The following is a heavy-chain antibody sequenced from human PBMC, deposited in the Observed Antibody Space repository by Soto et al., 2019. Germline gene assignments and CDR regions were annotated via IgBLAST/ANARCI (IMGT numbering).Heavy chain of an antibody. D-gene: IGHD2-15*01. J-gene: IGHJ3*02. CDR1: GGTFSSYA. CDR2: IIPIFGTA. CDR3: ASLYCSGGSCYSSRPRGAFDI. V-gene: IGHV1-69*01. Sequence: QVQLVQSGAEVKKPGSSVKVSCKASGGTFSSYAISWVRQAPGQGLEWMGGIIPIFGTANYAQKSQGRVTITADESTNTVNMELSSLTAEDTAVYYGASLYCSGGSCYSSRPRGAFDIWGQGTTVTVSS.